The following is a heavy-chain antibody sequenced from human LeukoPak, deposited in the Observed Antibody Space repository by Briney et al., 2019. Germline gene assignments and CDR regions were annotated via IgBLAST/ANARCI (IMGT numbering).Heavy chain of an antibody. CDR1: GFPFNAYW. J-gene: IGHJ4*02. Sequence: GGSLRLSCAASGFPFNAYWMTWVRQAPGKGLEWVANIRQDGDRKYYVDSVKGRFTISRDNAMNSLYLQMNSLRAEDTAIYYCARSLPYGTTWYGRSDFWGQGTLVTVSS. CDR3: ARSLPYGTTWYGRSDF. D-gene: IGHD6-13*01. V-gene: IGHV3-7*03. CDR2: IRQDGDRK.